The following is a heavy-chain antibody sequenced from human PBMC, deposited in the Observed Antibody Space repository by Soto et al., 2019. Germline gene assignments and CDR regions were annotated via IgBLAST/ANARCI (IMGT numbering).Heavy chain of an antibody. Sequence: LRLSCAASGFTFSSYGMHWVRQAPGKGLEWVAVIWYDGSNKYYADSVKGRFTISRDNSRNTLYLQMNSLRAEDTAVYYCARGLEGYCSGGSCYPKAHWFDPWGQGTLVTVSS. CDR2: IWYDGSNK. CDR1: GFTFSSYG. J-gene: IGHJ5*02. D-gene: IGHD2-15*01. V-gene: IGHV3-33*01. CDR3: ARGLEGYCSGGSCYPKAHWFDP.